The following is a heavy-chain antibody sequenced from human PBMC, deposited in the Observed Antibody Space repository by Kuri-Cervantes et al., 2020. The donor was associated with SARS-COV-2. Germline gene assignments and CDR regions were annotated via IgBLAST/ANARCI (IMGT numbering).Heavy chain of an antibody. CDR1: GGSISSVGYS. D-gene: IGHD2-15*01. CDR3: ARGPSRGCSGGSCYWFYFDY. V-gene: IGHV4-30-2*01. CDR2: IYHSGAT. Sequence: SQTLSLTCGVSGGSISSVGYSWNWIRQPPGKGLEWIGYIYHSGATLYNPSLKSRVTISVDTSKNQFSLKLSSVTAADTAVYYCARGPSRGCSGGSCYWFYFDYWGQGTLVTVSS. J-gene: IGHJ4*02.